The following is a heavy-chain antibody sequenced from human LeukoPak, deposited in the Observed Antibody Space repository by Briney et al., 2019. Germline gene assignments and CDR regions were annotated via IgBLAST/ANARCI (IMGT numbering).Heavy chain of an antibody. CDR1: GYTFTSYD. Sequence: GASVKVSCKASGYTFTSYDINWVRQATGQGLEWMGWMNPNSGNTGYAQKFQGRVTITRNTSISTAYMELSSLRSEDTAVYYCAKDKGPDTYYYYYMDVWGKGTTVTVSS. V-gene: IGHV1-8*03. CDR3: AKDKGPDTYYYYYMDV. J-gene: IGHJ6*03. CDR2: MNPNSGNT.